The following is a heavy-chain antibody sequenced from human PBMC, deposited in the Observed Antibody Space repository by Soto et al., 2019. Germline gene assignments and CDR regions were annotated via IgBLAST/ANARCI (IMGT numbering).Heavy chain of an antibody. CDR1: GYTFTSYD. CDR3: ARLSHYDFWSGYPDAFDI. CDR2: MNPNSGNT. Sequence: ASVKVSCKASGYTFTSYDINWVRQATGQGLEWMGWMNPNSGNTGYAHKFQGRVTMTRNTSISTAYMELSSLRSEDTAVYYCARLSHYDFWSGYPDAFDIWGQGTMVTVSS. V-gene: IGHV1-8*01. D-gene: IGHD3-3*01. J-gene: IGHJ3*02.